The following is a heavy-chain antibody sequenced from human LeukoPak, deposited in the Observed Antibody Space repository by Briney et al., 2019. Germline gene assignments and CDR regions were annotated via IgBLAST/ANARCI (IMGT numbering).Heavy chain of an antibody. J-gene: IGHJ4*02. V-gene: IGHV3-23*01. CDR1: GFTFRSYA. CDR3: AKYDSSGYYYRLPHY. Sequence: KPGGSLRLSCAASGFTFRSYAMSWVRQAPGKGLEWVSAISGSGGSTYYADSVKGRFTISRDNSKNTLYLQMNSLRAEDAAVYYCAKYDSSGYYYRLPHYWGQGTLVTVSS. CDR2: ISGSGGST. D-gene: IGHD3-22*01.